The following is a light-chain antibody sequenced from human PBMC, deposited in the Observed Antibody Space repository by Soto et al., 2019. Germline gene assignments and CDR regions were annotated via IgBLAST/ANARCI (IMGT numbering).Light chain of an antibody. Sequence: QSALTQPPSVSGSPGQSVAISCTGTSSDVGSYNRVSWYQQPPGTAPNLMIYDVNNPPSGVPDRFSGSKSGNTASLTISGLQAEDEADYYCSSYTISSTYVFGTGTKLTVL. J-gene: IGLJ1*01. CDR1: SSDVGSYNR. V-gene: IGLV2-18*02. CDR2: DVN. CDR3: SSYTISSTYV.